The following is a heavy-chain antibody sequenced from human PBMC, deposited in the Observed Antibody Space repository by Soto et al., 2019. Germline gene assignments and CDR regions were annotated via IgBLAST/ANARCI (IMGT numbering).Heavy chain of an antibody. CDR1: GYTFTGYY. CDR3: ARNILTGYYKDYGMDV. D-gene: IGHD3-9*01. V-gene: IGHV1-2*02. J-gene: IGHJ6*02. CDR2: INPNSGGT. Sequence: ASVKVSCKASGYTFTGYYMHWVRQAPGQGLEWMGWINPNSGGTNYAQKFQGRVTMTRDTSISTAYMELSRLRPDDTAVYYCARNILTGYYKDYGMDVWGQGTTVTVSS.